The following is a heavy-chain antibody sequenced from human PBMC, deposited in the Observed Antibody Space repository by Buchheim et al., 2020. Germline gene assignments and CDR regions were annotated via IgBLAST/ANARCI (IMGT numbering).Heavy chain of an antibody. V-gene: IGHV4-34*01. D-gene: IGHD3-9*01. Sequence: QVQLQQWGAGLLKPSETLSLTCAVYGGSFSGYYWSWIRQPPGKGLEWIGEINHSGGTNYNPSLKSRVTISVDTSKNQFSLKLSSVTAADTAVYYCARGNTYYDILTHWGQGTL. CDR3: ARGNTYYDILTH. J-gene: IGHJ4*02. CDR2: INHSGGT. CDR1: GGSFSGYY.